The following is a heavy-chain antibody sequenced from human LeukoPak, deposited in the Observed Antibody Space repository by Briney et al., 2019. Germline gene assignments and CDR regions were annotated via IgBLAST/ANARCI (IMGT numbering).Heavy chain of an antibody. CDR1: GFTFSSYW. CDR3: ASKWYCGGDCYYQIDY. V-gene: IGHV3-7*01. CDR2: IEQDGSEK. Sequence: GGSLRLSCAASGFTFSSYWMSWARQAPGKGLEWVANIEQDGSEKYYVDSVKGRFTISRDNAKNSLYLQMNSLRTEDTAVYYCASKWYCGGDCYYQIDYWGQGTLVTVSS. J-gene: IGHJ4*02. D-gene: IGHD2-21*02.